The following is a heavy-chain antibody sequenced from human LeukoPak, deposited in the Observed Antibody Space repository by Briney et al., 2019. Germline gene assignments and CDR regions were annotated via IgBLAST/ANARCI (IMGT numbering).Heavy chain of an antibody. V-gene: IGHV3-21*04. CDR2: ISSRSGYI. D-gene: IGHD3-22*01. CDR1: GFTFSSYS. CDR3: AKRGGYGYFDY. Sequence: PGGSLRLSCAASGFTFSSYSMNWVRQAPGKGLEWVSSISSRSGYIYYADSVKGRFTISRDNAKNSLYLQMNSLRAEDTAVYYCAKRGGYGYFDYWGQGTLVTVSS. J-gene: IGHJ4*02.